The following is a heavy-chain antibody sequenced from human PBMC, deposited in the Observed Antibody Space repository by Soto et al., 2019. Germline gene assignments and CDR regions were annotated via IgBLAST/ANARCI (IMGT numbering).Heavy chain of an antibody. CDR1: GFTFDDYA. J-gene: IGHJ3*02. V-gene: IGHV3-9*01. Sequence: EVQLVESGGGLVQPGRSLRLSCAASGFTFDDYAMHWVRQAPGKGLEWVSGISWNSGSIGYADSVKGRFTISRDNAKNSLYLQMNSLRADDTALYSCAQVLGPPPLFDAFDIWGQGTMVTVSS. CDR3: AQVLGPPPLFDAFDI. CDR2: ISWNSGSI.